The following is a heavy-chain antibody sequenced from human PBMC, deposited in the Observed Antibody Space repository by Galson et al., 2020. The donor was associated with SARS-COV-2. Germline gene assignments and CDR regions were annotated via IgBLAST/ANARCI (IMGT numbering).Heavy chain of an antibody. V-gene: IGHV3-72*01. Sequence: AGSLSLSCTASGVTFSDNYVDWVRQAPGKGLEWIARSRNDANTYSTNYASPVKGRFTDSRDDSKNSLYLQMSSLETVDTAVYYGSKYVHAAPWDFWGQGTLVTVSS. CDR2: SRNDANTYST. D-gene: IGHD2-15*01. CDR3: SKYVHAAPWDF. J-gene: IGHJ4*02. CDR1: GVTFSDNY.